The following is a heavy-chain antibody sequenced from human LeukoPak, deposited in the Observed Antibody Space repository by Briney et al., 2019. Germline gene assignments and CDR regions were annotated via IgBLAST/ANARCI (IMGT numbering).Heavy chain of an antibody. CDR3: TRVLYTMIVVDLDY. V-gene: IGHV3-49*03. CDR1: GFTFGDYA. D-gene: IGHD3-22*01. CDR2: IRSKAYGGTT. J-gene: IGHJ4*02. Sequence: GGSLRLSCTASGFTFGDYAMSWFRQAPGKGLEWVGFIRSKAYGGTTEYAASVKGRFTISRDDSKSIAYLQMNSLKTEDTAVYYCTRVLYTMIVVDLDYWGQGTLVTVSS.